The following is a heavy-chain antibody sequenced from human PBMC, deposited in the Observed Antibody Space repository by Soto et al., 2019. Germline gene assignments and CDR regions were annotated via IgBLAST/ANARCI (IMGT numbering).Heavy chain of an antibody. J-gene: IGHJ6*02. V-gene: IGHV4-4*02. CDR2: IYHSGST. CDR1: GGSISSSNW. Sequence: SETLSLTCAVSGGSISSSNWWSWVRQPPGKGLEWIGEIYHSGSTNYNPSLKSRVTISVDKSKNQFSLKLSSVTAADTAVYYCASAVGYCSSTSCSGVGYGMDVCGQGTTVTVSS. CDR3: ASAVGYCSSTSCSGVGYGMDV. D-gene: IGHD2-2*03.